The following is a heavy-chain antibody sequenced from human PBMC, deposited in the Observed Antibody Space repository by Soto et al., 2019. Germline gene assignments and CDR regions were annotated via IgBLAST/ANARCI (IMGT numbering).Heavy chain of an antibody. CDR2: ISVSDPGT. J-gene: IGHJ3*02. CDR3: TKGTWLDI. CDR1: GFTFGSHG. Sequence: EVQLLESGGGLEQPGGSLRLSCAASGFTFGSHGMSWVRQAPGKALEWVSSISVSDPGTYYADSVKGRFTTSRDISKNTLFLQMDSLRDEDTALYYCTKGTWLDIWGQGTMVTVSS. V-gene: IGHV3-23*01. D-gene: IGHD6-19*01.